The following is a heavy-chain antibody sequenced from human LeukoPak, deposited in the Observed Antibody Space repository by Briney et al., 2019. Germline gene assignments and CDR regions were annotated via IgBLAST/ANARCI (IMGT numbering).Heavy chain of an antibody. CDR1: GGSISSYY. Sequence: SETLSLTCTVCGGSISSYYWSWIRQPPGKGLEWIGYIYYSGSTNYNPSLKSRVTISVDTSKNQFSLKLSSVTAADTAVYYCARVEQQLVHFGDWGQGTLVTVSS. CDR2: IYYSGST. V-gene: IGHV4-59*01. CDR3: ARVEQQLVHFGD. D-gene: IGHD6-13*01. J-gene: IGHJ4*02.